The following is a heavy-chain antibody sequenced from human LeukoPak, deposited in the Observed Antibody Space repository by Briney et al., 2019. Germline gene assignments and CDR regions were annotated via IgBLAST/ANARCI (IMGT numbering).Heavy chain of an antibody. CDR1: GFTFSSYT. V-gene: IGHV3-48*01. D-gene: IGHD3-3*01. Sequence: GGSLRLSCAASGFTFSSYTMNWVRQPPGKGLEWVSNIGTSSTTTYYADSVKGRFTISRDNSKNTLYLQMNSLRAEDTAVYYCAKDRGYDFWSGSRYFDYWGQGTLVTVSS. CDR2: IGTSSTTT. CDR3: AKDRGYDFWSGSRYFDY. J-gene: IGHJ4*02.